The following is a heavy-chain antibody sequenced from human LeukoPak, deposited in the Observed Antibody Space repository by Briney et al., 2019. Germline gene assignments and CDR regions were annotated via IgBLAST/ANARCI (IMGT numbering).Heavy chain of an antibody. J-gene: IGHJ6*02. CDR2: INPSGGST. Sequence: ASVKVSCKASGYTFTSYYMHWVRQAPGQGLEWMGIINPSGGSTSYAQKFQGRVTMTRNTSISTAYMELSSLRSEDTAVYYCARAEYYYGSGSSYGMDVWGQGTTVTVSS. V-gene: IGHV1-46*01. CDR3: ARAEYYYGSGSSYGMDV. D-gene: IGHD3-10*01. CDR1: GYTFTSYY.